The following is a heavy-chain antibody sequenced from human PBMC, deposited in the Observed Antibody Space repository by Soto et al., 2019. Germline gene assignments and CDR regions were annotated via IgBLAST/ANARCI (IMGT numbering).Heavy chain of an antibody. CDR1: GFTFSIYW. CDR2: IKQDGSEK. CDR3: ASRPPEVNYYGVFDY. V-gene: IGHV3-7*03. Sequence: SGGSLRLSCAASGFTFSIYWMTWVRHAPGKGLEWVANIKQDGSEKYYVDSVKGRFTISRDNAKNSLFLQMNSLRAEDTAVYYCASRPPEVNYYGVFDYWGQGTPVTVSS. J-gene: IGHJ4*02. D-gene: IGHD3-10*01.